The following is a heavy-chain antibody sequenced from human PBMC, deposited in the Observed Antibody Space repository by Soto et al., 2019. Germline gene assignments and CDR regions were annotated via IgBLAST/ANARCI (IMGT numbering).Heavy chain of an antibody. V-gene: IGHV3-15*01. D-gene: IGHD2-21*02. CDR1: ICPYSDAG. CDR3: TTVMAYCGGDCQQNAFDR. Sequence: GCLRLSCAACICPYSDAGLRCVRPGPWKWLGWVGRIKSKTDGGTTDYAAPVKGRFTISRDDSKNTLYLQMNSLKTEDTAVYYCTTVMAYCGGDCQQNAFDRWGQGQRVT. CDR2: IKSKTDGGTT. J-gene: IGHJ3*02.